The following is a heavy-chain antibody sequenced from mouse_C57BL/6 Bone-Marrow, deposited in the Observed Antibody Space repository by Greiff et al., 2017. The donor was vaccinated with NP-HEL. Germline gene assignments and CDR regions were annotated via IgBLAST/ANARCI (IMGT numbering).Heavy chain of an antibody. D-gene: IGHD2-4*01. CDR3: ARKGNYDYDKDY. J-gene: IGHJ2*01. V-gene: IGHV1-82*01. CDR1: GYAFSSSW. Sequence: QVQLQQSGPELVKPGASVKISCKASGYAFSSSWMNWVKQRPGKGLEWIGRIYPGDGDTNYNGKFKGKATLTADKSSSTAYMQLSSLTSEDSAVYFCARKGNYDYDKDYWGQGTTLTVSS. CDR2: IYPGDGDT.